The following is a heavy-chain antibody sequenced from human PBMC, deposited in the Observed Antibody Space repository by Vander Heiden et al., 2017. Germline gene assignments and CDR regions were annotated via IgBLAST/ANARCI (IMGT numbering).Heavy chain of an antibody. D-gene: IGHD3-22*01. CDR2: IWYDGSKK. Sequence: QVQLVESGGGVVQPGRSLRLSCAASGFTFSSYGMHWVRQGPGKGLEWVAVIWYDGSKKYYAGSVKGRFTISRDNSKNTLYLQMNSLRAEDTAVYYCARDGSAFESSDSSLLFDYWGQGTLVTVSS. J-gene: IGHJ4*02. CDR1: GFTFSSYG. CDR3: ARDGSAFESSDSSLLFDY. V-gene: IGHV3-33*01.